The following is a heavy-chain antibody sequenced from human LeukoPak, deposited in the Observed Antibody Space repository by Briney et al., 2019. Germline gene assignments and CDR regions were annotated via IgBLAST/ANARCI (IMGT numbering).Heavy chain of an antibody. V-gene: IGHV1-8*01. Sequence: GASLRVSCKASGYTFTSYDINWVRQAPGQGLEGMGSINPNSGNTDYAQTLQGSVTITRNTSISTDYMELSSLRSEDTAVYSCARGSAQNIYSSSSLDMDVWGQGTTVTVSS. CDR1: GYTFTSYD. CDR2: INPNSGNT. CDR3: ARGSAQNIYSSSSLDMDV. J-gene: IGHJ6*02. D-gene: IGHD6-6*01.